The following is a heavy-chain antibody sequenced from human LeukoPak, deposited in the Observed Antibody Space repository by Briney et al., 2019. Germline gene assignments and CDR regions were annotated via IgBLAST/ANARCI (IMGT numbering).Heavy chain of an antibody. CDR3: ARGLWFGDENPPYFDY. V-gene: IGHV4-61*02. J-gene: IGHJ4*02. CDR2: IYTSEST. D-gene: IGHD3-10*01. CDR1: GGSISSSNYY. Sequence: SETLSLTCTVSGGSISSSNYYWSWIRQPAGKGLEWIGRIYTSESTNYNPSLKSRVTISVDTSRNQFSLKLSSVTAADTAVYYCARGLWFGDENPPYFDYWGQGILVTVSS.